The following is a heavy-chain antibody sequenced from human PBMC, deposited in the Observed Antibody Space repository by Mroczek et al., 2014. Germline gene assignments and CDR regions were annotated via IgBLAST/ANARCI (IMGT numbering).Heavy chain of an antibody. CDR1: GGSISSGGYY. D-gene: IGHD3-9*01. Sequence: QVQLQESGPGLVKPSQTLSLTCTVSGGSISSGGYYWSWIRQHPEKGLEWIGYIYYSGSTYYNPSLKSRVTISVDTSKNQFSLKLSSVTAADTAVYYCARGPYDILTGFGPHYYYYGMDVWGQGTTVTVSS. CDR3: ARGPYDILTGFGPHYYYYGMDV. J-gene: IGHJ6*02. CDR2: IYYSGST. V-gene: IGHV4-31*03.